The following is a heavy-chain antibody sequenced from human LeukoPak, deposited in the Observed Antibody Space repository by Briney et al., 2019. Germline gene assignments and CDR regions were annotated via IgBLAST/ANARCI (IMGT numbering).Heavy chain of an antibody. CDR2: ISTKNGYT. V-gene: IGHV1-18*01. J-gene: IGHJ4*02. CDR3: AREKLWFGEFPFDN. D-gene: IGHD3-10*01. Sequence: ASVKVSCKASGYTFTSYGISWVRQAPGQGLEWVGSISTKNGYTKLAQKFQGRVAMTKDTSANTIYMDLKSLTFDDTAVYYCAREKLWFGEFPFDNWGQGTLVSVSS. CDR1: GYTFTSYG.